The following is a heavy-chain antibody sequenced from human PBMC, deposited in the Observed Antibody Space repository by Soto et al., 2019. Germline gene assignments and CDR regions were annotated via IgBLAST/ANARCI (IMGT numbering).Heavy chain of an antibody. CDR3: AKAYYYGSGSLDY. CDR2: ISWNSGSI. D-gene: IGHD3-10*01. V-gene: IGHV3-9*01. J-gene: IGHJ4*02. CDR1: GFTFDDYA. Sequence: GGSLRLSCAASGFTFDDYAMHWVRQAPGKGLEWVSGISWNSGSIGYADSVKGRFTISRDNAKNSLYLQMNSLRAEDTALYYCAKAYYYGSGSLDYWGQGTLVTVSS.